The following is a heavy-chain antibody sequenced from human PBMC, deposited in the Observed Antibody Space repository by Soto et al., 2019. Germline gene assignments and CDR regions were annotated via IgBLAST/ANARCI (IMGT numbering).Heavy chain of an antibody. Sequence: EVQLLESGGGLVQPGGSLRLSCGASGFTFSSYAMSWVRQAPGKGLEWVSAISGSGGSTYYADSVKGRFTISRDNSKNALYLPMNSLRAEDTVVYYCARDAYCGSASCYISDYYYYYGMDVWGQGTTVTVSS. J-gene: IGHJ6*02. D-gene: IGHD2-2*02. CDR1: GFTFSSYA. CDR2: ISGSGGST. CDR3: ARDAYCGSASCYISDYYYYYGMDV. V-gene: IGHV3-23*01.